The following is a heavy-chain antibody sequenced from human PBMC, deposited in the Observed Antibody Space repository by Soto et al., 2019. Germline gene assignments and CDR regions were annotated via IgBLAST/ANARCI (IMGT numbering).Heavy chain of an antibody. CDR3: GTVRASWYIDY. V-gene: IGHV4-31*03. J-gene: IGHJ4*02. CDR1: GDFISSGGYY. CDR2: ISYSWTT. D-gene: IGHD2-2*01. Sequence: QVQLQESGPGLVKPSQTLSLTCTVSGDFISSGGYYWSWIRQSPGKGLEWIAYISYSWTTYYNPSLKSRLSISADTCKNQFSLYLKSVTVADTAVYYCGTVRASWYIDYWGQGTLVTVSS.